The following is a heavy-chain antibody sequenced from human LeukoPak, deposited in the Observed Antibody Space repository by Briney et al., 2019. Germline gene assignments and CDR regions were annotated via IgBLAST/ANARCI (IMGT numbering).Heavy chain of an antibody. CDR1: AFSLNAYN. Sequence: GGSLRLSCAASAFSLNAYNMNWVRQALGKGLEWVSSISSSSSYIYYADSVKGRFTISRDNAKNSLYLQMNSLRAEDTAVYYCARRNSNYDAFDIWGQGTMVTVSS. J-gene: IGHJ3*02. V-gene: IGHV3-21*01. CDR2: ISSSSSYI. D-gene: IGHD4-11*01. CDR3: ARRNSNYDAFDI.